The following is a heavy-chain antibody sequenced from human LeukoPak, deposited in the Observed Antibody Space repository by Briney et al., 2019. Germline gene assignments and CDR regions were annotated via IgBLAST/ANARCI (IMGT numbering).Heavy chain of an antibody. CDR2: IYHNGNT. CDR3: ARQRLRGFDP. Sequence: PSETLSLTCAVSGYSISSGNYWGWIRQAPGRGLEWIGSIYHNGNTYYNPSLKSRVSISVDTSKNEFSVRVTSVTVADTALYYCARQRLRGFDPWGQGTLVIVSS. J-gene: IGHJ5*02. CDR1: GYSISSGNY. V-gene: IGHV4-38-2*01.